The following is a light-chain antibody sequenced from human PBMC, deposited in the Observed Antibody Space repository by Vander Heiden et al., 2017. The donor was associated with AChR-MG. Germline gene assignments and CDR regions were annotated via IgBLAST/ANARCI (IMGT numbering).Light chain of an antibody. Sequence: QSALTQPASVSGSPGQSITISCTGTASDVGSYNLVSWYQQHPGKAPKLMMYDVSKRPSGVSNRFSGSKSGNTASLTISGLQAEDEADYYCCSFEGASTLVVFGTGTKVTVL. J-gene: IGLJ1*01. V-gene: IGLV2-23*02. CDR2: DVS. CDR1: ASDVGSYNL. CDR3: CSFEGASTLVV.